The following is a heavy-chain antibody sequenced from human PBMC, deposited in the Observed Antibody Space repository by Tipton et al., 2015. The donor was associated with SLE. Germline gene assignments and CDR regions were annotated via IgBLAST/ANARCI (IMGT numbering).Heavy chain of an antibody. D-gene: IGHD6-19*01. CDR2: IYAHDSDT. V-gene: IGHV5-51*03. J-gene: IGHJ6*02. Sequence: QLVQSGAEVKKPGESLKISCKTSGYSFSSYWIGWVRQMPGKGLEWMGLIYAHDSDTRYSPSFRGQVTISADKSINTAYLQWSSLKAPDTAVYYCARGTGWSKYYGLDVWCQGTTVTVSS. CDR1: GYSFSSYW. CDR3: ARGTGWSKYYGLDV.